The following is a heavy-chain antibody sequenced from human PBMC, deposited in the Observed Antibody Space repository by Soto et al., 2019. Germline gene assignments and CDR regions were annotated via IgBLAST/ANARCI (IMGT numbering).Heavy chain of an antibody. D-gene: IGHD2-2*01. CDR1: GGSLSSGGYY. Sequence: TSERLSLTCTVSGGSLSSGGYYCSWIRQHPGNGLEWSGYIYYSGSTYYNPSLRSRVTISVDTSKKQFSLKLSSLSAADTARYFYPGYCSNSSCPEDHYFALEVWGQGTTVTVSS. CDR2: IYYSGST. J-gene: IGHJ6*02. CDR3: PGYCSNSSCPEDHYFALEV. V-gene: IGHV4-31*03.